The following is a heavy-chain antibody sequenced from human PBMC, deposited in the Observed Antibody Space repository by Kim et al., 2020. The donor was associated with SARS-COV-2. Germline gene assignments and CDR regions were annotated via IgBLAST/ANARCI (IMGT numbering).Heavy chain of an antibody. J-gene: IGHJ3*02. CDR1: GFTFSSYS. V-gene: IGHV3-21*01. CDR3: ARDGLRITIFGVVNDAFDI. CDR2: ISSSSSYI. Sequence: GGSLRLSCAASGFTFSSYSMNWVRQAPGKGLEWVSSISSSSSYIYYADSVKGRFTISRDNAKNSLYLQMNSLRAEDTAVYYCARDGLRITIFGVVNDAFDIWGQGTMVTVSS. D-gene: IGHD3-3*01.